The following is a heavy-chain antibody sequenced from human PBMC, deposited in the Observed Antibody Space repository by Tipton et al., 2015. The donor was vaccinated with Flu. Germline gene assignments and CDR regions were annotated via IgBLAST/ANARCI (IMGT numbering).Heavy chain of an antibody. CDR1: GFTFSSYW. J-gene: IGHJ6*04. V-gene: IGHV3-74*01. CDR2: INSDGSST. D-gene: IGHD7-27*01. Sequence: GSLRLSCAASGFTFSSYWMHWVRQAPGKGLVWVSRINSDGSSTSYADSVKGRFTISRDNAKNTLYLQMNSLRAEDTAVYYCASLLPLTAVDVWGKGTTVTVSS. CDR3: ASLLPLTAVDV.